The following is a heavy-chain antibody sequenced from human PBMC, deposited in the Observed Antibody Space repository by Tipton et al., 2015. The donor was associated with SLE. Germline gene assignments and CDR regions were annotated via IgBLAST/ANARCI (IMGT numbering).Heavy chain of an antibody. CDR3: ARTRSSLFWSGYFDY. D-gene: IGHD3-3*01. CDR2: IIPIFGTA. Sequence: QLVQFGAEVKKPGSSVKVSCKASGGTFSSYAISWVRQAPGQGLEWMGGIIPIFGTANYAQKFQGRVTITADESTSTAYMELSSLRSEDTAVYYCARTRSSLFWSGYFDYWGQGTLVTVSS. J-gene: IGHJ4*02. CDR1: GGTFSSYA. V-gene: IGHV1-69*01.